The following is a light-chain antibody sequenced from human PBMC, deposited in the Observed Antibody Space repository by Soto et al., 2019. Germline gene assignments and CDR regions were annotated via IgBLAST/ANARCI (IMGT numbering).Light chain of an antibody. Sequence: ALTQPASVSGSPGQSITISCTGTTSDVGNYNYVSWYQHHPGQAPKLMIYEVSNRPSGVSNRFSGSKSGNTASLTISGLQAEDEADYYCNSYTSRSTYLFGSGTKVTVL. V-gene: IGLV2-14*01. CDR2: EVS. CDR3: NSYTSRSTYL. CDR1: TSDVGNYNY. J-gene: IGLJ1*01.